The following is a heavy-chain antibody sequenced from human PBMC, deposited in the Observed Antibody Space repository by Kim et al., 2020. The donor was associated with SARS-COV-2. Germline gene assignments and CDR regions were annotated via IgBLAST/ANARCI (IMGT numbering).Heavy chain of an antibody. CDR3: AGGMPEIFWGSYRTPPFD. Sequence: SETLSLTCSVSGDSIKNYQWSWIRQPPGRGLEFIGYMSYSGNTNYSPSLQSRVSMSGDASKNQISLKVYSVTAADTAVYFCAGGMPEIFWGSYRTPPFD. D-gene: IGHD3-16*02. J-gene: IGHJ4*01. CDR1: GDSIKNYQ. CDR2: MSYSGNT. V-gene: IGHV4-59*01.